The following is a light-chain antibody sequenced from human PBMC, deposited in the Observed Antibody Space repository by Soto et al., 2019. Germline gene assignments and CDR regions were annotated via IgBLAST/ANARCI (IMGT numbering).Light chain of an antibody. V-gene: IGKV3-11*01. CDR2: DAS. CDR1: QSIRNY. CDR3: QQRSNWPLT. Sequence: EIVLTQSPATLSLSPGERATLSCRASQSIRNYLAWYQQKPGQSPRLLIYDASNRATDVPARFSGSGSGTDFTLSISSLEPEDFAGYFCQQRSNWPLTFGPGTKVDIK. J-gene: IGKJ3*01.